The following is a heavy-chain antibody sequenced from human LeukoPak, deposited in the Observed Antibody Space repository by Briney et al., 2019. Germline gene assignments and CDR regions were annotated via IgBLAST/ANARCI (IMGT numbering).Heavy chain of an antibody. Sequence: SETLSLTCTVSGGSISSYYWSWIRQPPGKGLEWIGYIYYSGSTNYNPSLKSRVTILVDTSKNQFSLKLSSVTAADTAVYYCARVGGWPYYYYMDVWGKGTTVTVSS. V-gene: IGHV4-59*01. CDR1: GGSISSYY. J-gene: IGHJ6*03. CDR2: IYYSGST. D-gene: IGHD6-19*01. CDR3: ARVGGWPYYYYMDV.